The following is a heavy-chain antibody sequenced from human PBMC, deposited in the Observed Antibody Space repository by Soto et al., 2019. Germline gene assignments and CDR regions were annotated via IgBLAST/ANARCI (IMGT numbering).Heavy chain of an antibody. V-gene: IGHV4-30-4*01. CDR2: IYYSGST. D-gene: IGHD3-10*01. J-gene: IGHJ4*02. CDR3: ASQSRSYGSGSRTPDY. Sequence: SETLSLTCTVSGGSISSGDYYWSWIRQPPGKGLEWIGYIYYSGSTYYNPSLKSRVTISVDTSKNQFSLKLSSVTAADTAVYYCASQSRSYGSGSRTPDYWGQGTLVTVSS. CDR1: GGSISSGDYY.